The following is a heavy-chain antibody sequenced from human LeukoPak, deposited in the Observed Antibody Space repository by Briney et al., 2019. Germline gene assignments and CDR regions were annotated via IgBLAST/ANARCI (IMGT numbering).Heavy chain of an antibody. J-gene: IGHJ4*02. CDR1: GYTFTSYY. Sequence: GASVKVSCKASGYTFTSYYMHWVRQAPGQGLEWMGIINPSGGSTSYAQKFQGRVTMTRDTSTSTVYMELSRLRSDDTAVYYCARVDSGSLMGYWGQGTLVTVSS. CDR3: ARVDSGSLMGY. V-gene: IGHV1-46*01. CDR2: INPSGGST. D-gene: IGHD1-26*01.